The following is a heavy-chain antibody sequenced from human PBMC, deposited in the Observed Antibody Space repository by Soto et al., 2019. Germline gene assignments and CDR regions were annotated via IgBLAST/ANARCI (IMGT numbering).Heavy chain of an antibody. V-gene: IGHV4-59*01. CDR1: GGSISSYY. CDR3: ARVGNYYDTWFDP. J-gene: IGHJ5*02. CDR2: IYYSGST. Sequence: SETLSLTCTVSGGSISSYYWSWIRQPPGKGLEWIGHIYYSGSTNYNPSLKSRVTISVDTSKNQFSLKLSSVTAADTAVYYCARVGNYYDTWFDPWGQGTLVTVSS. D-gene: IGHD3-22*01.